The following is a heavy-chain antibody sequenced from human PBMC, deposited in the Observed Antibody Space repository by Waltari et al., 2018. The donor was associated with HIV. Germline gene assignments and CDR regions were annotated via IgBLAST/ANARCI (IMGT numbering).Heavy chain of an antibody. J-gene: IGHJ6*02. CDR3: ARDETVVVPAAQCCGMDV. D-gene: IGHD2-2*01. Sequence: QVQLVQTGAEGKKTGASVKVTCKASGYTFTGYYRTWARQAPGQGLEWMGWINPNSGGTNYAQKFQGRVTMTRDTSISTAYMELSRLGSDDTAVYYCARDETVVVPAAQCCGMDVWGQGTTVTVSS. CDR2: INPNSGGT. CDR1: GYTFTGYY. V-gene: IGHV1-2*02.